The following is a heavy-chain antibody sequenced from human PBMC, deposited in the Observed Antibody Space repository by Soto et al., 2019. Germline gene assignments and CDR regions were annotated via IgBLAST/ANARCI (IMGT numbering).Heavy chain of an antibody. CDR2: NYWDNNK. CDR3: THRRVDYGMDV. V-gene: IGHV2-5*02. CDR1: GFSLGTSGVG. J-gene: IGHJ6*02. Sequence: QITLKESGPTLVKPTQTLTLTCTFSGFSLGTSGVGVGWIRQTPGKALEWLAVNYWDNNKFYSPSLKSRLTVTKDPSKNQVALIMANMDPVDTATYYCTHRRVDYGMDVWGQGTTVTVSS.